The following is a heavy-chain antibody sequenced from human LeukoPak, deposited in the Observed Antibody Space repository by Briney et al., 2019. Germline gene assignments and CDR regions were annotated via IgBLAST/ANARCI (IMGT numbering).Heavy chain of an antibody. CDR1: GCTFTGYQ. J-gene: IGHJ6*02. Sequence: ASVTASCKCSGCTFTGYQMHLVRQAPRQGPEGMGWIKPNSGGTNYAQKFQGRVTMTRDTSISTAYMELSRLRSDDAAVYYCARGYPRISANYYYGMDVWGQGTTVTVSS. V-gene: IGHV1-2*02. D-gene: IGHD5-18*01. CDR3: ARGYPRISANYYYGMDV. CDR2: IKPNSGGT.